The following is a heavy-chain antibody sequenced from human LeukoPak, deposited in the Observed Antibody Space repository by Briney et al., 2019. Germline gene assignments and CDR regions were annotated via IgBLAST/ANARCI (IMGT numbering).Heavy chain of an antibody. J-gene: IGHJ4*02. V-gene: IGHV3-23*01. CDR1: GFTFNNYA. Sequence: TGGSLRLSCAASGFTFNNYAMSWVRQAPGKGLEWVSAISGSGGSTYYADSVKGRFTISRDNSKNTLYLQMNSLRAEDTAVYYCAKVTPPDDSEFDYWGQGTLVTVSS. CDR3: AKVTPPDDSEFDY. D-gene: IGHD2-15*01. CDR2: ISGSGGST.